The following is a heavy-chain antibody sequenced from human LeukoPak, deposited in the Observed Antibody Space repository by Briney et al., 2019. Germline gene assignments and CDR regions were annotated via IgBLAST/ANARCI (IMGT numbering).Heavy chain of an antibody. CDR1: GDTASSNSAA. D-gene: IGHD6-13*01. V-gene: IGHV6-1*01. CDR2: TYYRSKWYK. J-gene: IGHJ4*02. Sequence: SQTLSLTCAISGDTASSNSAAWNCIRQSPSRGLEWLGRTYYRSKWYKDYAVSVKSRITINPDTSKNQFSLQLNSVTPEDTAVYYCARDQKQQLGPFDYWGQGTLVTVSS. CDR3: ARDQKQQLGPFDY.